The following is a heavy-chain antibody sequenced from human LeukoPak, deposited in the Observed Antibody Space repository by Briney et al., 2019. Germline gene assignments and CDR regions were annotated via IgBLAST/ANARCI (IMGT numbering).Heavy chain of an antibody. CDR3: ARGWELWGYFDY. CDR2: IYPGDSDT. D-gene: IGHD1-26*01. V-gene: IGHV5-51*01. Sequence: GESLKISCKGSGYRFTSFCIGWVRQMPGKSLEWMGIIYPGDSDTRYSPSFQGQVTISADKSISTAYLQWGSLKASDTAMYYCARGWELWGYFDYWGEGTLVTVSS. J-gene: IGHJ4*02. CDR1: GYRFTSFC.